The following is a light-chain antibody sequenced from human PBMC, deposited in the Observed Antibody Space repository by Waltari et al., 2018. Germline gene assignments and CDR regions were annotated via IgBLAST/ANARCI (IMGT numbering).Light chain of an antibody. CDR3: SSYTSSSTHYV. Sequence: QSALTQPASVSESPVQSITISCTGTSSDGGGYNYVSWYQQHPGKAPKLMIYEVSNRPSGVSNRFSGSKSGNTASLTISGLQAEDEAHYYCSSYTSSSTHYVFGTGTKVTVL. V-gene: IGLV2-14*01. CDR1: SSDGGGYNY. J-gene: IGLJ1*01. CDR2: EVS.